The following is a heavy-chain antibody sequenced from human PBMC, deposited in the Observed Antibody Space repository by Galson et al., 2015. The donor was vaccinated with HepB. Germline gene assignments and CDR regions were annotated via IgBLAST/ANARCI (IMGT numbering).Heavy chain of an antibody. CDR3: ARDKQDHHSIVAAGAFDY. CDR1: GDSVSSKSAA. Sequence: CAISGDSVSSKSAAWNWIRQSPSRGLEWLGRTYYRSKWYNDYAVSVKGRILFNADTSNNQFSLQLNSVTPEDTSVYYCARDKQDHHSIVAAGAFDYWGQGTLVTVSS. J-gene: IGHJ4*02. D-gene: IGHD1-26*01. CDR2: TYYRSKWYN. V-gene: IGHV6-1*01.